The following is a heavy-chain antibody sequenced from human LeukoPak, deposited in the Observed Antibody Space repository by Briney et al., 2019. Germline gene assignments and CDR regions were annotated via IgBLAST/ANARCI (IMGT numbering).Heavy chain of an antibody. CDR2: ISYSGST. V-gene: IGHV4-59*08. J-gene: IGHJ2*01. CDR3: ARSLRDSPQGRVYWYFDL. CDR1: GGSISSHY. Sequence: SGTLSLTCTVSGGSISSHYWSWIRQPPGKGLEGIGYISYSGSTNYNPSRKSRVTISMDTSKNQFSLELSSVTAADTAVYACARSLRDSPQGRVYWYFDLWGRGTLVTVSS. D-gene: IGHD2-21*02.